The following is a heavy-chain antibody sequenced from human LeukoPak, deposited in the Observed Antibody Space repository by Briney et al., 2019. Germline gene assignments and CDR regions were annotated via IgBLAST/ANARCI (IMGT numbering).Heavy chain of an antibody. Sequence: SETLSLTCAVYGGSFSGYYWSWIRQPPGKGLEWIGEINHSGSTNYNPSLKSRVTISVDTSKNQFSLKLSSVTAADTAVYYRARTSPPIDRAVAGRGDWFDPWGQGTLVTVSS. CDR2: INHSGST. CDR3: ARTSPPIDRAVAGRGDWFDP. D-gene: IGHD6-19*01. V-gene: IGHV4-34*01. J-gene: IGHJ5*02. CDR1: GGSFSGYY.